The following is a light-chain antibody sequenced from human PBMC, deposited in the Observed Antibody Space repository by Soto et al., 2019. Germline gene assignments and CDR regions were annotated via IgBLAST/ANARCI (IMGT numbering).Light chain of an antibody. V-gene: IGKV3-20*01. CDR3: LHYVNLPWT. J-gene: IGKJ1*01. CDR2: RAS. CDR1: QSVVANY. Sequence: EIVLTQSPGTLSLSPGDTATLSCRASQSVVANYLAWYHQKPGQAPRLLIYRASIRATGIPDRFSGSGSGTDFTLTICRLEPEDFAVYYCLHYVNLPWTFGQGTKVEIK.